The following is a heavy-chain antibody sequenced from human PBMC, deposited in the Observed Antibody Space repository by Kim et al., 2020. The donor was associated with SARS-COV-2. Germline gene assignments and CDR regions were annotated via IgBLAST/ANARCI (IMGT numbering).Heavy chain of an antibody. J-gene: IGHJ4*02. CDR3: ARFQGWYGYFDY. D-gene: IGHD6-19*01. V-gene: IGHV3-7*01. Sequence: YVDSVKGRFTNPRDTAKNSLYLQMNRLRAEDTAVYYCARFQGWYGYFDYWGQGTLVTVSS.